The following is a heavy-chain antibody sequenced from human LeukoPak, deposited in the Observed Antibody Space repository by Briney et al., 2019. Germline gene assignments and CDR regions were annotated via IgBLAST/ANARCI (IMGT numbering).Heavy chain of an antibody. CDR2: INSDGGST. CDR3: ARGHPRLETKEKGDY. Sequence: GSLRLPCAASGFTFSSYAMHWVRQAPGKGLVWVSRINSDGGSTNYADSVKGRFTASRDNAKNTLYLQMNSLRAEDTAVYFCARGHPRLETKEKGDYWGQGTLVTVSS. J-gene: IGHJ4*02. D-gene: IGHD1-1*01. CDR1: GFTFSSYA. V-gene: IGHV3-74*01.